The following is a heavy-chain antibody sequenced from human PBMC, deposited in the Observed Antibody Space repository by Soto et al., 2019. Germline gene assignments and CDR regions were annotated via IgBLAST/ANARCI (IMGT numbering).Heavy chain of an antibody. CDR1: GGTFSSYA. J-gene: IGHJ3*02. CDR2: IIPIFGTA. D-gene: IGHD5-12*01. CDR3: AREMATIDGGAFDI. V-gene: IGHV1-69*13. Sequence: SVKVSCKASGGTFSSYAISWVRQAPGQGLEWMGGIIPIFGTANYAQKFQGRVTITADESTSTAYMGLSSLRSEDTAVYYCAREMATIDGGAFDIWGQGTMVTVSS.